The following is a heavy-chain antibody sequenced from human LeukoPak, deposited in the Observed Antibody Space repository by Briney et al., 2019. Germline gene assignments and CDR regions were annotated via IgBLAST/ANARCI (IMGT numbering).Heavy chain of an antibody. CDR3: AREGSLDYGDYSYYFDY. V-gene: IGHV3-30*04. Sequence: GGSLRLSCAASGFTFSSYAMHWVRQAPGKGLEWVAVISYDGSNKYYADSVKGRFTISRDNSKNTLYLRMNSLRAEDTAVYYCAREGSLDYGDYSYYFDYWGQGTLVTVSS. CDR2: ISYDGSNK. D-gene: IGHD4-17*01. CDR1: GFTFSSYA. J-gene: IGHJ4*02.